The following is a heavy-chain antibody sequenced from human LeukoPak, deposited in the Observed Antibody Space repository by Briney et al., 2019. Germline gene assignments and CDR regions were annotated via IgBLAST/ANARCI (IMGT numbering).Heavy chain of an antibody. V-gene: IGHV3-23*01. Sequence: GGSLRLSCAASGFTFSSYAMSWVRQAPGKGLEWVSAISGSGGSTYYADSVKGRFTISRDNAKNSLYLQMNSLRAEDTAVSYCARDGDYYYMDVWGKGTTVTVSS. CDR1: GFTFSSYA. J-gene: IGHJ6*03. D-gene: IGHD3-16*01. CDR3: ARDGDYYYMDV. CDR2: ISGSGGST.